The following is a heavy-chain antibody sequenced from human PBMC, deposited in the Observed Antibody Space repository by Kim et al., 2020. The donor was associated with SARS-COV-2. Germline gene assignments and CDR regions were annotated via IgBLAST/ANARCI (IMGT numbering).Heavy chain of an antibody. J-gene: IGHJ5*01. Sequence: GESLKISCKGSEYIFNNYWIAWVRQMPGKGLEWVGIIYPSDSDTKYSPSFRGQVTISADKSVSTAYLQWSSLKASDTALYYCTKMFFNILAPDSWGQGTLAT. CDR3: TKMFFNILAPDS. D-gene: IGHD3-9*01. V-gene: IGHV5-51*01. CDR1: EYIFNNYW. CDR2: IYPSDSDT.